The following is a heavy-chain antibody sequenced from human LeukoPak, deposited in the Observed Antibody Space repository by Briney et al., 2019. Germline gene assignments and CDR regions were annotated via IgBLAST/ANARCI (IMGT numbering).Heavy chain of an antibody. V-gene: IGHV4-31*03. CDR1: GGSISSGGYY. D-gene: IGHD4-17*01. CDR2: IYYSGST. J-gene: IGHJ5*02. Sequence: PSQTLSLTCTVSGGSISSGGYYWRWSRQHPGRGLEWIGYIYYSGSTYYNPSLKSRVTISVDTSKNQFSLKLSSVTAADTAVYYCASVGDYGFDPWGQGTLVTVSS. CDR3: ASVGDYGFDP.